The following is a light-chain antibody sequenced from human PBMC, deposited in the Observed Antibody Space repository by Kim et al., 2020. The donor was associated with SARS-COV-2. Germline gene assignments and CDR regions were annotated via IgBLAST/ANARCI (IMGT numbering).Light chain of an antibody. CDR3: QQYHSGPRT. J-gene: IGKJ1*01. CDR2: WAS. V-gene: IGKV4-1*01. CDR1: QSVLYNVNNENY. Sequence: DIVMTQSPDSLAVSLGERATINCKSSQSVLYNVNNENYLAWFQQKPGQPPKLLIYWASIRESGVPDRFSGSGSGTDFTLTISSLQAEDVAVYYCQQYHSGPRTFGQGTKVDIK.